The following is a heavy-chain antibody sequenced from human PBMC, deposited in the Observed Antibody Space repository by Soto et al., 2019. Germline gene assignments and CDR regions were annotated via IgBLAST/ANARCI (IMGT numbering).Heavy chain of an antibody. V-gene: IGHV3-23*01. Sequence: EVQLLDSGGGLVQPGGSLRLSCAASGFTFSSYAMNWVRQAPGKGLEWVSVISRSGDSTYYADSVKGRFTISRDNSKYTLYLQMNRLRTEERGVDDCARRGPGPYFHYWGPGTLVNVSS. CDR2: ISRSGDST. CDR1: GFTFSSYA. CDR3: ARRGPGPYFHY. D-gene: IGHD2-8*02. J-gene: IGHJ4*01.